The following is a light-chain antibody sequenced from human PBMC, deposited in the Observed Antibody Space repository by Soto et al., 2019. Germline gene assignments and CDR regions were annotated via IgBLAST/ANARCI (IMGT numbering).Light chain of an antibody. CDR1: QSVSSN. Sequence: EMVMTQSPATLSVSPGERATLSCRARQSVSSNLAWYQQKPGQAPRLLIFDASTRATGIPARFSGSGSGTEFTLTISSPQSEDFAVYYCQQYNDWPPGTFGQGTKVEV. CDR2: DAS. V-gene: IGKV3-15*01. CDR3: QQYNDWPPGT. J-gene: IGKJ1*01.